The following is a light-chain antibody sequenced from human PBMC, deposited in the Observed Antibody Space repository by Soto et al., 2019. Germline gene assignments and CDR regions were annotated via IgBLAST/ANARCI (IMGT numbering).Light chain of an antibody. V-gene: IGKV1-39*01. CDR2: TAS. Sequence: DIQMTQSPTSLSASVGDRVTITCRASQTISSNLNWYQQKPGEAPKVLIYTASTLRSGVTSRFSGSGSGTDFTLTISSLQPEDFASYYCQQNHGSPWTFGQGTKVDSK. CDR3: QQNHGSPWT. J-gene: IGKJ1*01. CDR1: QTISSN.